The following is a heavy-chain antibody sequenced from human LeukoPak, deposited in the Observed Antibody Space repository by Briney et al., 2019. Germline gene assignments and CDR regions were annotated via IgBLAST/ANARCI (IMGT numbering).Heavy chain of an antibody. D-gene: IGHD3-16*01. Sequence: GASVKVSCKASGYTFTMYYIHWVRQAPGQGLEWMGMINPSDGATTYAQRFQGRVTMTRDMSTTTVYMDLRRLRSEDTAVYFCAGGQRGGRGGSLGVLFASYYTYYYMDVWGRGTTVTVSS. CDR3: AGGQRGGRGGSLGVLFASYYTYYYMDV. J-gene: IGHJ6*03. CDR2: INPSDGAT. V-gene: IGHV1-46*01. CDR1: GYTFTMYY.